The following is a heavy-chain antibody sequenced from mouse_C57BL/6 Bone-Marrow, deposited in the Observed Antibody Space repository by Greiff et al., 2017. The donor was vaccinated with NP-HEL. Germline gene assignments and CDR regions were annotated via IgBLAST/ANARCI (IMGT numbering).Heavy chain of an antibody. D-gene: IGHD2-1*01. J-gene: IGHJ4*01. CDR3: ARYNHGNYESYYAMDY. CDR2: IRNKANGYTT. V-gene: IGHV7-3*01. Sequence: EVMLVESGGGLVQPGGSLSLSCAASGFTFTDYYMSWVRQPPGKALEWLGFIRNKANGYTTEYSASVKGRFTISRDNSQSILYLQMNALRAEDSATYYCARYNHGNYESYYAMDYWGQGTSVTVSS. CDR1: GFTFTDYY.